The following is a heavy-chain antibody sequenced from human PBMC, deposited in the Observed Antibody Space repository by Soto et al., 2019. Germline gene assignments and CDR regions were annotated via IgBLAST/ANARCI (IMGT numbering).Heavy chain of an antibody. D-gene: IGHD6-13*01. V-gene: IGHV4-34*01. J-gene: IGHJ3*02. CDR3: ARAAGHNAFDI. CDR2: INHSGST. CDR1: GGSFSGYY. Sequence: SETLSLTCAVYGGSFSGYYWSWIRQPPGKGLEWIGEINHSGSTNYNPSLKSRVTISVDTSKNQFSLKLSSVTAADTAVYYCARAAGHNAFDIWGQGTMVTVSS.